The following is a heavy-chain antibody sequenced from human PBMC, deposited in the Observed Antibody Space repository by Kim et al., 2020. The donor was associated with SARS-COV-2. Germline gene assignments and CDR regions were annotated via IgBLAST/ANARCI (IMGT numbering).Heavy chain of an antibody. CDR3: ARANSGSYYYGMDV. Sequence: GGSLRLSCAASGFTFSSYAMHWVRQAPGKGLEWVAVISYDGSNKYYANSVKGRFTISRDNSKNTLYLQMNSLRAEDTAVYYCARANSGSYYYGMDVWGQGTTVTVSS. CDR2: ISYDGSNK. J-gene: IGHJ6*02. D-gene: IGHD3-10*01. V-gene: IGHV3-30-3*01. CDR1: GFTFSSYA.